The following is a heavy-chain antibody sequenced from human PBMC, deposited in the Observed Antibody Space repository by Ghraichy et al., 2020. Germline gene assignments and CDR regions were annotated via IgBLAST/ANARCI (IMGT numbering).Heavy chain of an antibody. CDR1: GFTFSSYS. D-gene: IGHD6-13*01. Sequence: GGSLRLSCAASGFTFSSYSMNWVRQAPGKGLEWVSSISSSSSYIYYADSVKGRFTISRDNAKNSLYLQMNSLRAEDTAVYYCARDSSSWHNYYYYGMDVWGQGTTVTVSS. J-gene: IGHJ6*02. V-gene: IGHV3-21*01. CDR2: ISSSSSYI. CDR3: ARDSSSWHNYYYYGMDV.